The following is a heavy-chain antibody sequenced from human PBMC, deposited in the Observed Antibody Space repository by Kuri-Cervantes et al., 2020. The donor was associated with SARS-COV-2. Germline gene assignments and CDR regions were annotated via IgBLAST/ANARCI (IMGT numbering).Heavy chain of an antibody. Sequence: LSLTCAASGFTFDDYAMHWVRQAPGKGLEWVSGISWNSGSIGYADSVKGRFTISRDNAKNSPYLQMNSLRAEDMALYYCAKGGTSSSSLYFQHWGQGTLVTVSS. CDR3: AKGGTSSSSLYFQH. J-gene: IGHJ1*01. CDR2: ISWNSGSI. CDR1: GFTFDDYA. D-gene: IGHD6-6*01. V-gene: IGHV3-9*03.